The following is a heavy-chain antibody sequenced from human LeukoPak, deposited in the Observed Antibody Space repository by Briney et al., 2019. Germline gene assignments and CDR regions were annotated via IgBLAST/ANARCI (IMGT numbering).Heavy chain of an antibody. CDR3: ARGASTVSLYWFFDL. D-gene: IGHD2-2*01. J-gene: IGHJ2*01. CDR2: VDYTGTT. Sequence: PSETLSLSCTVSGGSIGKFYWHWIRQPPGKRLEWIGYVDYTGTTNYNPSLQSRVTISVDTSMNRLSLNLRSISAADTAVYFCARGASTVSLYWFFDLWGRGTLPTVSS. V-gene: IGHV4-59*01. CDR1: GGSIGKFY.